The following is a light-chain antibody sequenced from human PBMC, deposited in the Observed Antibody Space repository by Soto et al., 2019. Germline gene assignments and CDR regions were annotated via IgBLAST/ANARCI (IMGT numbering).Light chain of an antibody. CDR3: QQSYSTPL. Sequence: DIQMTQSPSSLSASVEDSVTITCRASQSISSYLNWYHQKPGKAPKLLIYAASSLQSGVPSRFSGSGSVTDFTLTISSLQPEDFATYYCQQSYSTPLFGQETKV. CDR1: QSISSY. V-gene: IGKV1-39*01. J-gene: IGKJ1*01. CDR2: AAS.